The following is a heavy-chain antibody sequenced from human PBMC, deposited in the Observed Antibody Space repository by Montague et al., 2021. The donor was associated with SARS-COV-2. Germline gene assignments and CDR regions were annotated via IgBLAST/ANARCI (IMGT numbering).Heavy chain of an antibody. D-gene: IGHD3-3*01. CDR2: ISSSSSYI. Sequence: SLRLSCAASGFTFSSCSMNWVRQAPGKGLEWVSSISSSSSYIYYADSVKGRFTISRDNAKNSLYLQMNSLRAEDTAVYYCARGSYYYDVLSGAEYFQHWGQGTLVTVSS. J-gene: IGHJ1*01. V-gene: IGHV3-21*01. CDR1: GFTFSSCS. CDR3: ARGSYYYDVLSGAEYFQH.